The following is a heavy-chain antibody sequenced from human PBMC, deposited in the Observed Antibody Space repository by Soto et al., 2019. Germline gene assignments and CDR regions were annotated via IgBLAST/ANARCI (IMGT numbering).Heavy chain of an antibody. D-gene: IGHD3-9*01. CDR2: IYYSGST. V-gene: IGHV4-39*01. Sequence: QLQLQESGPGLVKPSETLSLTCTVSGGSISSSSYYWGWIRQPPGKGLEWIGSIYYSGSTYYNPSLKSRVTISVDTXXNXFYXKLSSVTAADTAVYYCARCGYFDWSSLYYYYGMDVWGQGTTVTVSS. J-gene: IGHJ6*02. CDR3: ARCGYFDWSSLYYYYGMDV. CDR1: GGSISSSSYY.